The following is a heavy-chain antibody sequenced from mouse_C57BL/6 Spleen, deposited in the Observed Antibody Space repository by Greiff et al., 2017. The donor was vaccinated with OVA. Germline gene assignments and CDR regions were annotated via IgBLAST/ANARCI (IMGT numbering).Heavy chain of an antibody. J-gene: IGHJ3*01. V-gene: IGHV1-80*01. D-gene: IGHD1-1*01. CDR1: GYAFSSYW. Sequence: VQLQQSGAELVKPGASVKISCKASGYAFSSYWMHWVKQRPGKGLEWIGQIYPGDGDTTYHGKFKGKATLTANKSFSTAYSQLSSLTSEDSAGYFWARWHYGRAYWGQGTLVTFSA. CDR3: ARWHYGRAY. CDR2: IYPGDGDT.